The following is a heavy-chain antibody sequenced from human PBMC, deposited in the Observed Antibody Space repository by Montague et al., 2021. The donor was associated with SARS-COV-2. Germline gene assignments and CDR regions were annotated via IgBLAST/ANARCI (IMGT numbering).Heavy chain of an antibody. Sequence: SETLSLTCAVSGGSISSINWWSWVRQPPGKGLEWIGEIYHSGSTNYNPSLKSRVIISVDKSKNQFSLTLSSVTAADTAVYYCARTGYSSGWHSFDYWGQGTLVTVSS. V-gene: IGHV4-4*02. CDR3: ARTGYSSGWHSFDY. J-gene: IGHJ4*02. CDR2: IYHSGST. D-gene: IGHD6-19*01. CDR1: GGSISSINW.